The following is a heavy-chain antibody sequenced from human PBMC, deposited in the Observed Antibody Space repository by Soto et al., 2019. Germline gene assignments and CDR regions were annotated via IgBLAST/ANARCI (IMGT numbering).Heavy chain of an antibody. D-gene: IGHD2-21*02. CDR3: ATDRGGDYSNGMDV. CDR2: IYYSGST. Sequence: SKTLSLTFTDPGGSISSYYWTWIRQPPGRGLEGMGYIYYSGSTNYNPSPNSRVTISVDTSKNQFSLKLSSVTAADTPAYYSATDRGGDYSNGMDVWGQGTTVTVSS. J-gene: IGHJ6*02. V-gene: IGHV4-59*01. CDR1: GGSISSYY.